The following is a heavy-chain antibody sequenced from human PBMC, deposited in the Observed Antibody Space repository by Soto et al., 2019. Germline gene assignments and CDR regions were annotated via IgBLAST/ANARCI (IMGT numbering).Heavy chain of an antibody. Sequence: QVQLVQSGAEVKKPGSSVKVSCKAPGGTFSSYAISWVRQAPGQGLEWMGGIIPIFGTAKYAQKFQGRVTITADESTSTGYMELSSVRSEDTAVYYCARSQGGSSSLDIYYYYYYGMDVWGHGTTVTVSS. V-gene: IGHV1-69*01. CDR1: GGTFSSYA. D-gene: IGHD2-15*01. CDR2: IIPIFGTA. CDR3: ARSQGGSSSLDIYYYYYYGMDV. J-gene: IGHJ6*02.